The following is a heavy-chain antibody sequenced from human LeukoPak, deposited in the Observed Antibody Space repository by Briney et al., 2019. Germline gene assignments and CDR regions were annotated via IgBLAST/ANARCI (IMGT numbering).Heavy chain of an antibody. D-gene: IGHD3-9*01. CDR2: ISGSGGST. CDR1: GFTFSSYA. V-gene: IGHV3-23*01. J-gene: IGHJ4*02. CDR3: AKDHDILTGPTPFDY. Sequence: PGGSLRLSCAASGFTFSSYAMSWVRQAPGKGLEWVSAISGSGGSTYYADSVKGRFTISRDNSKNTLYLQMNSLRAEDTAVYYCAKDHDILTGPTPFDYWGQGTLVTVSS.